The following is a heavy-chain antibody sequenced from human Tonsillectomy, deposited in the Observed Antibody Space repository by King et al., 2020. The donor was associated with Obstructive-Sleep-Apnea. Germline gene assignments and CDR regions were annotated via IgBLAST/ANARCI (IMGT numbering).Heavy chain of an antibody. CDR2: IKQDGSEK. CDR1: GFTFSSYW. Sequence: VQLVESGGGLVQPGGSLRLSCAASGFTFSSYWMSWVRQAPGKGLEWVANIKQDGSEKYYVDSVKGRFTISRDNAKNSLYLQMNSLRAEDTAVYYCARAPTYYYYGMDVWGQGTTVTVSS. V-gene: IGHV3-7*03. J-gene: IGHJ6*02. CDR3: ARAPTYYYYGMDV.